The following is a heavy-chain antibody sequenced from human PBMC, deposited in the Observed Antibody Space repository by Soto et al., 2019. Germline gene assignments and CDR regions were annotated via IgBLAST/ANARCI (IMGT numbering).Heavy chain of an antibody. J-gene: IGHJ6*02. D-gene: IGHD3-3*01. Sequence: QVQVVQSGDEVKETGASVRVSCKTSGYSFTAYGISWVRQAPGQGHEWMGWISCYNGKTKYAQKVQGRVTMTTHTSTTTAYMEVRSLRSADTAIYYCARDAPPPELRFLEWHNYVYNGMDVWGQGTTVSVS. CDR1: GYSFTAYG. CDR3: ARDAPPPELRFLEWHNYVYNGMDV. CDR2: ISCYNGKT. V-gene: IGHV1-18*01.